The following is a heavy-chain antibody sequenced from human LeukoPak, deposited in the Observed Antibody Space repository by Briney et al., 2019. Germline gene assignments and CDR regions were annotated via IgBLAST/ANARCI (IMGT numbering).Heavy chain of an antibody. Sequence: PSETLSLTCTVSGGSTGSDYWSWIRQPPGKGLEWIGYIYYSGSTYYNPSLKSRVTISVDTSKNQFSLKLSSVTAADTAVYYCATVLVVGATRFRSFAFDIWGQGTMVTVSS. V-gene: IGHV4-59*08. CDR2: IYYSGST. CDR3: ATVLVVGATRFRSFAFDI. J-gene: IGHJ3*02. D-gene: IGHD1-26*01. CDR1: GGSTGSDY.